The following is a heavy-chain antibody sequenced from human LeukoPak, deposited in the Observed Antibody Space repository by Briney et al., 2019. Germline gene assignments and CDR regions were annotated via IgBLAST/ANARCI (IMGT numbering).Heavy chain of an antibody. D-gene: IGHD5-18*01. J-gene: IGHJ3*02. CDR2: INPNSGGT. CDR3: ARGFGYSYGPVPDAFDI. Sequence: ASVKVSCKASGYTFTGYYMHWVRQAPGQGLEWMGWINPNSGGTNYAQKLQGRVTMTTDTSTSTAYMELRSLRSDDTAVYYCARGFGYSYGPVPDAFDIWGQGTMVTVSS. V-gene: IGHV1-2*02. CDR1: GYTFTGYY.